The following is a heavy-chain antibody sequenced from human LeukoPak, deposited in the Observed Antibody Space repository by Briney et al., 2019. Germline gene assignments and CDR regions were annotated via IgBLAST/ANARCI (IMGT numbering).Heavy chain of an antibody. D-gene: IGHD2-21*01. CDR1: GFTFSSNW. CDR2: IYENGGTT. J-gene: IGHJ4*02. CDR3: AKDFRIGYSAHFDY. V-gene: IGHV3-23*01. Sequence: GGSLRLSCAASGFTFSSNWMHWVRQAPEKGLEFVSGIYENGGTTYYADSVKGRFSISRDNSKNTLYLQMDSLRGEDTAVYYCAKDFRIGYSAHFDYWGQGALVTVSS.